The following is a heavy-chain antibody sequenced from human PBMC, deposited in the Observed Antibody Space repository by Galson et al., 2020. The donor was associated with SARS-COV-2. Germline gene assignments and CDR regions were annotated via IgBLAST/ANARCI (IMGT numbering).Heavy chain of an antibody. CDR3: ARDLRLDYGGNSDQTDY. V-gene: IGHV3-33*01. CDR1: GFTFSSYG. D-gene: IGHD4-17*01. Sequence: GGSLKISCAASGFTFSSYGMHWVRQAPGKGLEWVAVIWYDGSNKYYADSVKGRFTISRDNSKNTLYLQMNSLRAEDTAVYYCARDLRLDYGGNSDQTDYWGQGTLVTVSS. J-gene: IGHJ4*02. CDR2: IWYDGSNK.